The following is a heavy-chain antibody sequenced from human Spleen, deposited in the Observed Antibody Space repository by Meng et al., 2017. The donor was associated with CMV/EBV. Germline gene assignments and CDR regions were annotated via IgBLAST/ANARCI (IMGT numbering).Heavy chain of an antibody. CDR3: ARAPVWGVTRGPSYYYGMDV. CDR1: GFAFSSFA. J-gene: IGHJ6*02. D-gene: IGHD3-10*01. CDR2: ISHDGSDK. V-gene: IGHV3-30*04. Sequence: GGSLRLSCAASGFAFSSFAMHWVRQAPGKGLEWVALISHDGSDKYYVDSVKGRFTISRDNSQNTLYLQMDSLRVEDTAVYYCARAPVWGVTRGPSYYYGMDVWGQGTTVTVSS.